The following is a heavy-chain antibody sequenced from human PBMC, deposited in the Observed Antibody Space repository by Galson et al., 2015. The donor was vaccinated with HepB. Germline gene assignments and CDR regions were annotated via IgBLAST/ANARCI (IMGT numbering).Heavy chain of an antibody. CDR2: ISWNSGSI. CDR1: GFTFDDYA. Sequence: SLRLSCAASGFTFDDYAMHWVRQAPGKGLEWVSGISWNSGSIGYADSVKGRFTISRDNAKNSLYLQMNSLRAEDTALYYCAKDINAYYCYYGMDVWGQGTTVTVSS. CDR3: AKDINAYYCYYGMDV. J-gene: IGHJ6*02. V-gene: IGHV3-9*01.